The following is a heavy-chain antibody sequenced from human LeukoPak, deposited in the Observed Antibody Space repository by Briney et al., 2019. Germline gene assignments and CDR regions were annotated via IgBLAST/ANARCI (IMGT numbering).Heavy chain of an antibody. J-gene: IGHJ5*02. Sequence: GASVNVSCKASGYTFTSYGISWVRQAPGQGLEWMGWISAYNGNTNYAQKLQGRVTMTTDTSTSTAYMELRSLRSDDTAVYYCAREPYSSSWYWFDPWGQGTLVTVSS. V-gene: IGHV1-18*01. CDR3: AREPYSSSWYWFDP. CDR1: GYTFTSYG. CDR2: ISAYNGNT. D-gene: IGHD6-13*01.